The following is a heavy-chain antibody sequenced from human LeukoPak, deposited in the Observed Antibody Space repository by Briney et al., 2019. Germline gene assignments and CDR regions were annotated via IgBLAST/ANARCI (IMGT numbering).Heavy chain of an antibody. V-gene: IGHV4-39*07. CDR2: IYSGGNT. J-gene: IGHJ5*02. CDR3: ARSPAHVLLWFGEGNWFDP. D-gene: IGHD3-10*01. CDR1: DGSINSDTYY. Sequence: SETLSLTCSVSDGSINSDTYYWGWIRQPPGKGLEWIASIYSGGNTFHNPSLKSRVTISLDTSKNQFSLKLTSVTAADTAVYYCARSPAHVLLWFGEGNWFDPWGQGTLVTVSS.